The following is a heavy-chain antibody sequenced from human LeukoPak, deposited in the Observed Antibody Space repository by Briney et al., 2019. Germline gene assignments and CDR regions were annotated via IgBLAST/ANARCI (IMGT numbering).Heavy chain of an antibody. J-gene: IGHJ6*03. CDR1: GYTFTGYY. V-gene: IGHV1-69*13. CDR2: IIPIFGTA. D-gene: IGHD3-22*01. CDR3: ARVHYDSSGYYRYYYYYYMDV. Sequence: SVKVSCKASGYTFTGYYMHWVRQAPGQGLEWMGGIIPIFGTANYAQKFQGRVTITADESTSTAYMELSSLRSEDTAVYYCARVHYDSSGYYRYYYYYYMDVWGKGTTVTISS.